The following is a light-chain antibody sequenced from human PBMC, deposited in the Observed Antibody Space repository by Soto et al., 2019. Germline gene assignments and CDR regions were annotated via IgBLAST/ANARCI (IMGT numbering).Light chain of an antibody. CDR2: STN. J-gene: IGLJ1*01. V-gene: IGLV7-43*01. CDR3: LLYYGGAQV. Sequence: QSVVTQDPSLTVSAGVTVTLTCASSTGPVTSGNYPNWFQQKPGLAPRALIYSTNNKHSWTPARFSGSLLGGKAAMTLSGVQPEDEADYYCLLYYGGAQVFGSGTKVTVL. CDR1: TGPVTSGNY.